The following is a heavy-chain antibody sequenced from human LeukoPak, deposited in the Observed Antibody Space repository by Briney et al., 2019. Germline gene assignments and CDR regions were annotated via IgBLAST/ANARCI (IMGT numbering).Heavy chain of an antibody. D-gene: IGHD1-1*01. CDR3: ARAYNWNLDY. CDR1: GDSFSSNSVA. V-gene: IGHV6-1*01. Sequence: SQTLSLTCAISGDSFSSNSVAWNWIRQSPSRGLEWLGRTYYRSKWYSEYAVSVKSRITINPDTSKNQFSLQLDSVTPEDTAVYYCARAYNWNLDYWGQGALVTVSS. CDR2: TYYRSKWYS. J-gene: IGHJ4*02.